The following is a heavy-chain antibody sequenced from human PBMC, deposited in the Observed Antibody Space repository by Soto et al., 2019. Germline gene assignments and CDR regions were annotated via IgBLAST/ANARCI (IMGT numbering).Heavy chain of an antibody. CDR3: ARFLLETGTTYRSFYYYYYYMDV. Sequence: SETLSLTCTVSGGSISSYYCSWIRQPPGKGLERIGYIYYSGSTNYNPSLKSRVTISVDTSKNQFSLKLSSVTAADTAVYYCARFLLETGTTYRSFYYYYYYMDVWGKGTTVTVSS. J-gene: IGHJ6*03. CDR1: GGSISSYY. CDR2: IYYSGST. V-gene: IGHV4-59*01. D-gene: IGHD1-7*01.